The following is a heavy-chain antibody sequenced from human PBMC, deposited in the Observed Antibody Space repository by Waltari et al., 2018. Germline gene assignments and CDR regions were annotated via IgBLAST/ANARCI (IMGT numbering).Heavy chain of an antibody. V-gene: IGHV1-69*12. Sequence: QVHLVQSGAEVKKPGSPVKVSCKASGDTFGRFAIAWVRQAPGQGLEWMGGLIPIFGTPNYAQEFQGRLTITADESANTVYMELGSLRPDDTAVYFCSRRQIGGPLDPWGQGTLVTVSS. J-gene: IGHJ5*01. D-gene: IGHD1-1*01. CDR1: GDTFGRFA. CDR3: SRRQIGGPLDP. CDR2: LIPIFGTP.